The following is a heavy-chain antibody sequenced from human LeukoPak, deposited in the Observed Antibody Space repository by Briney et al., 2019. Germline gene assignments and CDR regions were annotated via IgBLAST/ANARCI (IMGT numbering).Heavy chain of an antibody. CDR2: ISAYNGNT. V-gene: IGHV1-18*01. D-gene: IGHD4-11*01. J-gene: IGHJ5*02. CDR3: ARAGRDRTVQTTVTTNWFDP. CDR1: GYTFTSYG. Sequence: ASVKVSCKASGYTFTSYGISWVRQAPGQGLEWMGWISAYNGNTNYAQKLQGRVTMTTDTSTSTAYMELRSLRSDDTAVYYCARAGRDRTVQTTVTTNWFDPWGQGTLVTVSS.